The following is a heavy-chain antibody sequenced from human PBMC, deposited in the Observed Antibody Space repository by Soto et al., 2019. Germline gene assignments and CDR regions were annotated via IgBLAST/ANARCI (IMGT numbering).Heavy chain of an antibody. J-gene: IGHJ3*02. CDR3: ARVWGYSYGLASDI. CDR2: IYHSGST. V-gene: IGHV4-39*07. CDR1: GGSISSFSYY. D-gene: IGHD5-18*01. Sequence: SETLSLTCTVSGGSISSFSYYWGWIRQPPGKTLEWIGSIYHSGSTYYNPSLKSRVTISVDRSKSQFSLKLSSVTAADTAVYYCARVWGYSYGLASDIWGQGTMVTVSS.